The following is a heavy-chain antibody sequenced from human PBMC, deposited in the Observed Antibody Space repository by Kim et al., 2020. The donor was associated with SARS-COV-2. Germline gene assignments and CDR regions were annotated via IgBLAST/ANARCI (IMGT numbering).Heavy chain of an antibody. J-gene: IGHJ4*02. V-gene: IGHV3-21*01. D-gene: IGHD5-18*01. CDR3: ARAQGARIQLWLYYFDY. Sequence: VKGRFTISRDNAKNSLYLQMNSLRAEDTAVYYCARAQGARIQLWLYYFDYWGQGTLVTVSS.